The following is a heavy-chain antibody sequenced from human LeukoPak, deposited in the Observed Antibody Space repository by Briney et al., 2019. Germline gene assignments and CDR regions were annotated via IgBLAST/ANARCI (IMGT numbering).Heavy chain of an antibody. CDR3: AKGPYYYDSSAYHYGAFDI. CDR1: GFTVSSNY. D-gene: IGHD3-22*01. CDR2: IYSGGST. J-gene: IGHJ3*02. Sequence: GSLRLSCAASGFTVSSNYMSWVRQAPGKGLEWVSVIYSGGSTYYADSVKGRFTISRDNSKNTLYLQMNSLRAEDTAVYYCAKGPYYYDSSAYHYGAFDIWGQGTMVTVSS. V-gene: IGHV3-53*01.